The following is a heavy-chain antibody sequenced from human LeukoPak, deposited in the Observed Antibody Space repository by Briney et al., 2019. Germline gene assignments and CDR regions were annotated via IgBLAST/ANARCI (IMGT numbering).Heavy chain of an antibody. V-gene: IGHV4-59*01. J-gene: IGHJ5*02. D-gene: IGHD4-17*01. CDR1: GFTFSSFA. Sequence: GSLRLSCAASGFTFSSFALSWIRQPPGKGLEWIGYIYYSGSTNYNPSLKSRVTISVDTSKNQFSLKLSSVTAADTAVYYCARARSVTNWFDPWGQGTLVTVSS. CDR2: IYYSGST. CDR3: ARARSVTNWFDP.